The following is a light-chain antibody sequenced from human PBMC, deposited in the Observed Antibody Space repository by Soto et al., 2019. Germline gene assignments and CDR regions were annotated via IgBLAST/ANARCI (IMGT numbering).Light chain of an antibody. Sequence: QSALTQPASVSGSPGQSITISCTGTSGDVGSYNLVSLYQQHPGKAPKLMIYEGSKPPSGVSNRFSGSKSGSTASLRISGRQREDEADYTCCSYARSSTYVFGSGTKLTVL. V-gene: IGLV2-23*01. CDR1: SGDVGSYNL. CDR2: EGS. CDR3: CSYARSSTYV. J-gene: IGLJ1*01.